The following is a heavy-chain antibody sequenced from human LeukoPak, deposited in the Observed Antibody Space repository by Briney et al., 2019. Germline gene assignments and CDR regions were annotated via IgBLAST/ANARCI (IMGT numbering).Heavy chain of an antibody. CDR3: AKTAKYNWNDGNWFDP. J-gene: IGHJ5*02. Sequence: GGSLRLSCAASGFTFRSYDMNWVRQAPGKGLECISYIGSRGSATCYADSVKGRFTISRDNTKDSLFLQMNSLRAEDTALYYCAKTAKYNWNDGNWFDPWGQGTLVTVSS. CDR2: IGSRGSAT. V-gene: IGHV3-48*03. CDR1: GFTFRSYD. D-gene: IGHD1-1*01.